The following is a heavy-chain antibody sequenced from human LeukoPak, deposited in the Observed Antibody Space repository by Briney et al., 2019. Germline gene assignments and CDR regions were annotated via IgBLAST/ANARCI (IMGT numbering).Heavy chain of an antibody. CDR2: MNPNSGNT. D-gene: IGHD3-10*01. J-gene: IGHJ4*02. Sequence: ASVKVSCKASGYTFTSYDINWVRQATGQGLEWMGWMNPNSGNTGYAQKFQGRVTITRNTSISTAYMELSSLRSEDTAVYYCARSLMVRGVMLFDYWGQGTRVTVSS. CDR1: GYTFTSYD. CDR3: ARSLMVRGVMLFDY. V-gene: IGHV1-8*03.